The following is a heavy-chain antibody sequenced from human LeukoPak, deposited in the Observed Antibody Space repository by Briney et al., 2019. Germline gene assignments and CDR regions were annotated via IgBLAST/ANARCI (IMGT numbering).Heavy chain of an antibody. CDR1: GFTFSNYA. D-gene: IGHD4-17*01. J-gene: IGHJ4*02. V-gene: IGHV3-23*01. CDR3: VKCTTGDAHYPIDY. CDR2: VSASGDFT. Sequence: PGGSLRLSCAASGFTFSNYAMSWVRQAPGKGLEWVSAVSASGDFTYYADSVKGRFTISRDNSRSTLYLQMNSLRAEDSAVFYCVKCTTGDAHYPIDYWGQGALVTVSS.